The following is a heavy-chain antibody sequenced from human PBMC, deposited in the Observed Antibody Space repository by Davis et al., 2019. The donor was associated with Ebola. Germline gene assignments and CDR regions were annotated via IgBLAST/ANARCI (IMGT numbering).Heavy chain of an antibody. Sequence: PGGSLRLSCAASGFTFSSYAMSWVRQAPGKGLEWVSAISGSGGSTYYADSVKGRFTISRDNSKNTLYLQMNSLRAEDTAVYYCYEYGYTAPGYGMDVWGQGTTVTVSS. J-gene: IGHJ6*02. D-gene: IGHD5-24*01. CDR3: YEYGYTAPGYGMDV. V-gene: IGHV3-23*01. CDR2: ISGSGGST. CDR1: GFTFSSYA.